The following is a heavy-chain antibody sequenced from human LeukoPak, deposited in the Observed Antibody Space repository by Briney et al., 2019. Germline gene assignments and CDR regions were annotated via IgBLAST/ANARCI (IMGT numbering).Heavy chain of an antibody. CDR1: GGSISSGGYY. V-gene: IGHV4-31*03. CDR2: IYYSGST. D-gene: IGHD3-3*01. Sequence: NPSQTLSLTCTVSGGSISSGGYYWSWIRQHPGKGLEWIGYIYYSGSTYYNPSLKSRVTISVDTSKNQFSLKLSSVTAADTAVYYCARDISDSSYDFWSGNPKYYYYMDVWGKGTTVTVSS. CDR3: ARDISDSSYDFWSGNPKYYYYMDV. J-gene: IGHJ6*03.